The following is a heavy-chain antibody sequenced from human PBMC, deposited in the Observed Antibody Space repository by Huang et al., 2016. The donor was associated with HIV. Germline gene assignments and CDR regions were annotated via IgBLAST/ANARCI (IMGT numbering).Heavy chain of an antibody. J-gene: IGHJ4*02. V-gene: IGHV1-18*01. CDR2: ISGYNGYT. Sequence: QVQLVQSGAEVKTPGASVKVSCKASGYKFISYDISWVRQAPGQGLEWMGWISGYNGYTNYAQNLQGRVTVTTDTSTNTAYLELRDLRSDDTTIYYCARDFSSGWLDYWGQGTLVIVSS. CDR3: ARDFSSGWLDY. CDR1: GYKFISYD. D-gene: IGHD6-19*01.